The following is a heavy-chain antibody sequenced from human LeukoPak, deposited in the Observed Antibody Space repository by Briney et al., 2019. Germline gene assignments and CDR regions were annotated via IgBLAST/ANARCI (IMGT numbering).Heavy chain of an antibody. CDR3: ARDSGSSGYDT. CDR1: GFTFNDYW. D-gene: IGHD3-22*01. CDR2: IKPDGSQK. Sequence: GESLRLSCVASGFTFNDYWMDWVRQAPGKGLEWVASIKPDGSQKDYVDSVKGRFTISRDNGKNSLYLQLSSLRSEDTAVYYCARDSGSSGYDTWGQGTLVTVSS. J-gene: IGHJ5*02. V-gene: IGHV3-7*03.